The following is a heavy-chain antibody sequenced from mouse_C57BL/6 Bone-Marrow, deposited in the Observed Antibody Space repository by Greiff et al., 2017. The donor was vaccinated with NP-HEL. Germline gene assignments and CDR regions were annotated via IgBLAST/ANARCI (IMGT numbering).Heavy chain of an antibody. D-gene: IGHD2-1*01. V-gene: IGHV2-2*01. CDR2: IWSGGST. CDR1: GFSLTSYG. CDR3: ARRGGNYGFFFDY. J-gene: IGHJ2*01. Sequence: VMLVESGPGLVQPSQSLSITCTVSGFSLTSYGVHWVRQSPGKGLEWLGVIWSGGSTDYNAAFISRLSISKDNSKSQVFFKMNSLQADDTAIYYCARRGGNYGFFFDYWGQGTTLTVSS.